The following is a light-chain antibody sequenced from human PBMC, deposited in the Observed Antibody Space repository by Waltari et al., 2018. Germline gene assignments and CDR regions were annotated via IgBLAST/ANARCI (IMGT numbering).Light chain of an antibody. V-gene: IGLV2-14*03. CDR2: DVS. Sequence: QSALTQPASGSGSPGRSIPISCPGTRSDVGGYNYFSWYQKHPGKAPKLMIYDVSNRPSGVSNRFSGSKSGNTASLTISGLQAEDEADYYCSSYTSSSIRFGTGTKVTVL. J-gene: IGLJ1*01. CDR3: SSYTSSSIR. CDR1: RSDVGGYNY.